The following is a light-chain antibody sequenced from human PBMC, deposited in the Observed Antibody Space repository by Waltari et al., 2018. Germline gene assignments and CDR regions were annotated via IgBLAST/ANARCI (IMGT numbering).Light chain of an antibody. CDR2: AAS. V-gene: IGKV1-8*01. Sequence: AIRMTQSPSSFSASTGARVTITWRASQGISSYLAWYQQKPGKAPKLLIYAASTLQSGVPSRFSGSGSGTDFTLTISCLQSEDFATYYCQQYYSYSYTFGQGTKLEIK. CDR3: QQYYSYSYT. J-gene: IGKJ2*01. CDR1: QGISSY.